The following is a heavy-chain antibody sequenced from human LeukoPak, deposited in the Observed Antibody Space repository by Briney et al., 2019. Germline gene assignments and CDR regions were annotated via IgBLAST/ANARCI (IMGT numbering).Heavy chain of an antibody. D-gene: IGHD6-19*01. CDR1: VYTFPSYD. CDR2: MNPNSGNT. Sequence: ASVKLFCKASVYTFPSYDINWVRQATGQGLEWMGWMNPNSGNTGYAQKFQGRVTMTRNTSISTAYMELSSLRSEDTAVYYCARLKYSSGWYEDYWGQGTLVTVSS. J-gene: IGHJ4*02. CDR3: ARLKYSSGWYEDY. V-gene: IGHV1-8*01.